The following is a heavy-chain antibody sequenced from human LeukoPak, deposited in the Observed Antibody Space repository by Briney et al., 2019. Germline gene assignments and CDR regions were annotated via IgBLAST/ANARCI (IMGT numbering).Heavy chain of an antibody. CDR1: GFTFSSYS. V-gene: IGHV3-21*01. J-gene: IGHJ3*02. Sequence: PGGSLRLSCAASGFTFSSYSMNWVRQAPGKGLEWVSSISSSSSYIYYADSVKGRLTISRDNAKNSLYLQMNSLRAEDTAVYYCARDTAKEYYYDSSGRAIAFDIWGQGTMVTVSS. CDR2: ISSSSSYI. CDR3: ARDTAKEYYYDSSGRAIAFDI. D-gene: IGHD3-22*01.